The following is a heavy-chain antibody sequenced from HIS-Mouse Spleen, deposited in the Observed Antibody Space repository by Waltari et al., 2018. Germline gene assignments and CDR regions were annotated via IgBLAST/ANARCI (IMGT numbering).Heavy chain of an antibody. D-gene: IGHD4-4*01. J-gene: IGHJ4*02. CDR2: MNPNSGNT. Sequence: QVQLVQSGAEVKKPGASVKVSCKASGYTCTSYDIKWVRQATGQGLEWMGWMNPNSGNTGYAQKFQGRVTMTRNTSISTAYMELSSLRSEDTAVYYCARGHDYSNYFDYWGQGTLVTVSS. V-gene: IGHV1-8*01. CDR1: GYTCTSYD. CDR3: ARGHDYSNYFDY.